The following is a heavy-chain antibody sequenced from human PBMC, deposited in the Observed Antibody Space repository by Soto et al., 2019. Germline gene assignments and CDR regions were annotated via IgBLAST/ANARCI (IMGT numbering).Heavy chain of an antibody. J-gene: IGHJ6*02. CDR3: ARGPFPYYDFWSGYYYYYGMDV. CDR2: MNPNSGNT. CDR1: GYTFTSYD. D-gene: IGHD3-3*01. Sequence: GASVKVSCKASGYTFTSYDITWVRQATGQGLEWMGWMNPNSGNTGYAQKFQGRVTMTRNTSISTAYMELSSLRSEDTAVYYCARGPFPYYDFWSGYYYYYGMDVWGQGTTVTVSS. V-gene: IGHV1-8*01.